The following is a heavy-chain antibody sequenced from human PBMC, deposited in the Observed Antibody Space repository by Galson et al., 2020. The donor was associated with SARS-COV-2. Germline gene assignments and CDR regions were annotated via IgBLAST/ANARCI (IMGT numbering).Heavy chain of an antibody. CDR3: ASPYVAAASFVGAFYI. D-gene: IGHD2-15*01. CDR1: GFTFSSYE. Sequence: GGSLRLSCAGSGFTFSSYEMNWVRQAPGKGLEWVSYISGSGNNMYYADSVKGRFTISRDNARSSLYLQMTSLRAEDTAVYYCASPYVAAASFVGAFYIWGLWTMVTVSS. V-gene: IGHV3-48*03. J-gene: IGHJ3*02. CDR2: ISGSGNNM.